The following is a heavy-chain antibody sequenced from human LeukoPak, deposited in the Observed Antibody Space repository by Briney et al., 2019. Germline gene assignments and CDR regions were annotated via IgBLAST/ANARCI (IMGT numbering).Heavy chain of an antibody. D-gene: IGHD6-13*01. CDR2: INPNSGGT. V-gene: IGHV1-2*02. J-gene: IGHJ4*02. Sequence: GASVKVSCKASGYTFTGYYMHWVRQAPGQGLEWMGWINPNSGGTNYAQKPQGRVTMTRDTSISTAYMELSRLRSDDTAVYYCARAGSSWYVYFDYWGQGTLVTVSS. CDR3: ARAGSSWYVYFDY. CDR1: GYTFTGYY.